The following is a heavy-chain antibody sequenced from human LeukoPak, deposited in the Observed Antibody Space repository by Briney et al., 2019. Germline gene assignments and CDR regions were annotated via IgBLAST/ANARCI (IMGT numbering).Heavy chain of an antibody. CDR2: IIPIFGTA. CDR1: GGTFSSYA. Sequence: SVKVSCKASGGTFSSYAISWVRQAPGQGLEWMGGIIPIFGTANYAQKFQGRVTITADESTSTAYMELSSLRSEDTAVYYCARHAPPRGYSGKRKVLAQWLAGPFDYWGQGTLVTVSS. J-gene: IGHJ4*02. CDR3: ARHAPPRGYSGKRKVLAQWLAGPFDY. V-gene: IGHV1-69*13. D-gene: IGHD5-12*01.